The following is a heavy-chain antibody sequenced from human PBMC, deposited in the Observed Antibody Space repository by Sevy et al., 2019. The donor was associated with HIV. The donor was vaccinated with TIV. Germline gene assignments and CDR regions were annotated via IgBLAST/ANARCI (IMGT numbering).Heavy chain of an antibody. CDR3: AKDAYYDYVWGSYHYTPDAFDI. J-gene: IGHJ3*02. D-gene: IGHD3-16*02. Sequence: GGSLRLSCAASGFTFSSYGMHWVRQAPGKGLEWVAVISYDGSNKYYADSVKGRFTISRDNSKNTLYLQMNSLRAEDTAVYYCAKDAYYDYVWGSYHYTPDAFDIWGQGTMVTVSS. CDR1: GFTFSSYG. V-gene: IGHV3-30*18. CDR2: ISYDGSNK.